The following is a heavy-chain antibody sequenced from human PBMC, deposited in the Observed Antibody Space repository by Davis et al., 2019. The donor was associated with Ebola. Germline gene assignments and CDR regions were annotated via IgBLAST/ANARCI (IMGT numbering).Heavy chain of an antibody. J-gene: IGHJ2*01. CDR1: GGSISSGGYY. CDR2: IYYSGST. V-gene: IGHV4-31*03. Sequence: PSETLSLTCTVSGGSISSGGYYWSWIRQHPGKGLEWIGYIYYSGSTYYNPSLKSRVTISVDTSKNQFSLKLSSVTAADTAVYYCARGGPRYFDLWGRGTLVTVSS. D-gene: IGHD5-12*01. CDR3: ARGGPRYFDL.